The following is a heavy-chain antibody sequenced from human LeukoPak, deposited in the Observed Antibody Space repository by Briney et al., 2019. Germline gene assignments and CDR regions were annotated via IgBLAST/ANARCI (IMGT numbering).Heavy chain of an antibody. CDR2: TSDSGG. D-gene: IGHD2-21*01. CDR1: GGSISGYY. V-gene: IGHV4-59*01. J-gene: IGHJ4*02. Sequence: SETLSLTCTVSGGSISGYYWNWIRQPPGQGLEWIGYTSDSGGHTDSLKSRVAISVGTSKNQFSLKLTSATAADTAVYYCARWHSHGRYFDYWGQGALVTVSS. CDR3: ARWHSHGRYFDY.